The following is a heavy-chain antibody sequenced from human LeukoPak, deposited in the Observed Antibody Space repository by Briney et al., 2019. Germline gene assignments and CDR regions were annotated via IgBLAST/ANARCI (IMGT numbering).Heavy chain of an antibody. CDR2: ITWNSGSI. V-gene: IGHV3-9*01. D-gene: IGHD2-15*01. CDR1: GLTFDVYA. Sequence: GGPLRLSCAASGLTFDVYAMPWVRKAPGKGLEWVSGITWNSGSIGYADSVKGRFTISRDNAKNSLYLQMNSLRPEDTALYYCAKAPEARMDLIDYWGQGTLVTVSS. J-gene: IGHJ4*02. CDR3: AKAPEARMDLIDY.